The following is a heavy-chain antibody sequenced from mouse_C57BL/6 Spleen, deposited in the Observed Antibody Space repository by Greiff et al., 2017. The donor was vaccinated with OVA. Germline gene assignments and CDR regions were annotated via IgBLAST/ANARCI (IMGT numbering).Heavy chain of an antibody. V-gene: IGHV1-69*01. D-gene: IGHD2-5*01. CDR2: IDPSDSYT. CDR3: ARFCYSNYEDAMDY. J-gene: IGHJ4*01. Sequence: VQLQQPGAELVMPGASVKLSCKASGYTFTSYWMHWVKQRPGQGLEWIGEIDPSDSYTNYNQKFTGKSTLTVDKSSSTAYMQLSSLTSEDSAVYYCARFCYSNYEDAMDYWGQGTSVTVSS. CDR1: GYTFTSYW.